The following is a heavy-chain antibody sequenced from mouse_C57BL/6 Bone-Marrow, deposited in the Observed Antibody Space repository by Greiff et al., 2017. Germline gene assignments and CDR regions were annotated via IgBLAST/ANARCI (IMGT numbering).Heavy chain of an antibody. CDR2: ISSGSSTI. V-gene: IGHV5-17*01. CDR1: GFTFSDYG. J-gene: IGHJ3*01. Sequence: EVKVVESGGGLVKPGGSLKLSCAASGFTFSDYGMHWVRQAPEKGLEWVAYISSGSSTIYYADTVKGRFTISRDNAKNNLFLQMTSLRSEDTAMYYCARWWGLAYWGQGTLVTVSA. D-gene: IGHD1-1*02. CDR3: ARWWGLAY.